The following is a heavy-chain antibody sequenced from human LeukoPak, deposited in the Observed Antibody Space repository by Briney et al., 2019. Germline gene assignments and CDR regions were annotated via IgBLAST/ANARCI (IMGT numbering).Heavy chain of an antibody. CDR3: ANNYYDSSGYTWYFDL. V-gene: IGHV3-11*01. CDR2: ISSSGSTI. Sequence: GGSLRLSCAASGFTFSDYYMNWIRQAPGKGLEWVSYISSSGSTIYYADSVKGRFTISRDNAKNSLYLQMNSLRAEDTAVYYCANNYYDSSGYTWYFDLWGRGTLVTVSS. D-gene: IGHD3-22*01. CDR1: GFTFSDYY. J-gene: IGHJ2*01.